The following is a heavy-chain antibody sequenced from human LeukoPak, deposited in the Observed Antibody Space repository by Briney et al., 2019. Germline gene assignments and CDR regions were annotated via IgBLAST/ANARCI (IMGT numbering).Heavy chain of an antibody. D-gene: IGHD6-19*01. Sequence: GGSLRLSCEVWKFLLKIFGIHGVRQAPGKGVEGVSFIRPEGNYKYYSESVKGRFAVSTDTSKNTIFRQMNSLRLDDTAVYYCATDSQRAVAAFWGQGTLVTVSS. CDR2: IRPEGNYK. CDR1: KFLLKIFG. J-gene: IGHJ4*02. CDR3: ATDSQRAVAAF. V-gene: IGHV3-30*02.